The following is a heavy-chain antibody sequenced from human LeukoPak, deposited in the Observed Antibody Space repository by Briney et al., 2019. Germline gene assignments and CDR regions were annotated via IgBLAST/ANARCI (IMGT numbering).Heavy chain of an antibody. CDR1: GGSFSGYY. D-gene: IGHD1-26*01. CDR3: ARDPSSESLRDF. V-gene: IGHV4-34*01. Sequence: SETLSLTCAVYGGSFSGYYWSWIRQPPGKGLEWIGEINHSGSTNYNPSLKSRVTISVDTSKNQFSLKLTSVTAADTAVYYCARDPSSESLRDFWGQGTLVTVSS. CDR2: INHSGST. J-gene: IGHJ4*02.